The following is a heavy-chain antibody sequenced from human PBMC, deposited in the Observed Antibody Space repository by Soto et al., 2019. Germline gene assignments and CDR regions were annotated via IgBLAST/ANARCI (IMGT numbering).Heavy chain of an antibody. V-gene: IGHV1-18*04. J-gene: IGHJ6*02. D-gene: IGHD2-2*02. Sequence: QEQLVQSGGEVKKPGASVRVSCKASGYTFTKYGITWVRQAPGQGLEWMGWIGVYNGKTNYARKLQGRVIITADTSASTSYIELRSLRSDDTAVYYCSRARYCTSPSCYNHYYYGMDIWGQGTTVSVSS. CDR1: GYTFTKYG. CDR3: SRARYCTSPSCYNHYYYGMDI. CDR2: IGVYNGKT.